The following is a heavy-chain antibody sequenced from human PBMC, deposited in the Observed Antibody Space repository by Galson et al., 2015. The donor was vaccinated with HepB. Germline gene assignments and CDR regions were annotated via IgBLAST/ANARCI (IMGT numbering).Heavy chain of an antibody. V-gene: IGHV3-13*01. J-gene: IGHJ6*03. CDR3: ARALPGTGWNYIDV. CDR2: INTVGDT. CDR1: GSTFSSYD. Sequence: SLRLSCAASGSTFSSYDMHWVRQGTGKGLEWVSAINTVGDTFYEDSVKGRFTISRENAKNSLYLHMSSLTAGDTAIFYCARALPGTGWNYIDVWGKGTTVIVSS. D-gene: IGHD6-19*01.